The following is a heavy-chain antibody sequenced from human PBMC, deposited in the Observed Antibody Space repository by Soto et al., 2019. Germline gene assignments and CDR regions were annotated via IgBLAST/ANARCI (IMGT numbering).Heavy chain of an antibody. J-gene: IGHJ3*02. D-gene: IGHD6-19*01. Sequence: GGSLRLSCAASGFTFSSYGMHWVRQAPGKGLEWVAVIWYDGSNKYYADSVKGRFTISRDNSKNTLYLQMNSLRAEDTAVYYCAREAIAVAGTDSDAFDIWSQGTMVTVSS. CDR3: AREAIAVAGTDSDAFDI. CDR2: IWYDGSNK. CDR1: GFTFSSYG. V-gene: IGHV3-33*01.